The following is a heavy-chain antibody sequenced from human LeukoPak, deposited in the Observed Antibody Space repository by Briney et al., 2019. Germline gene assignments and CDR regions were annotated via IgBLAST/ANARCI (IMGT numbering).Heavy chain of an antibody. V-gene: IGHV1-18*01. J-gene: IGHJ4*02. Sequence: ASVTVSCKASGYTFTSYGISWVRQAPGQGLEWMGWISAYNGNTNYAQKLQGRVTMTTDTSTSTAYMELSSLRSEDTAVYYCARCMSQGEVGATNYWGQGTLVTVSS. CDR1: GYTFTSYG. CDR3: ARCMSQGEVGATNY. CDR2: ISAYNGNT. D-gene: IGHD1-26*01.